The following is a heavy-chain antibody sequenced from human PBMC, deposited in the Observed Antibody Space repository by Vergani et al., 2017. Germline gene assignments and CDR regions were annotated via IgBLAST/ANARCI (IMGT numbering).Heavy chain of an antibody. J-gene: IGHJ6*02. CDR2: ISGSGGST. CDR3: AKANPRNSXYDYLYYYHAMDV. V-gene: IGHV3-23*01. Sequence: EVQLLESGGDLVQPGGSLRLSCAASGFTFNHYGMNWVRQAPGKGLEWVSGISGSGGSTYYAGSVKGRFTISRDSSKNTLYLQMNSLSAGDTAVYYCAKANPRNSXYDYLYYYHAMDVWGQGTTVTVSS. CDR1: GFTFNHYG. D-gene: IGHD5-12*01.